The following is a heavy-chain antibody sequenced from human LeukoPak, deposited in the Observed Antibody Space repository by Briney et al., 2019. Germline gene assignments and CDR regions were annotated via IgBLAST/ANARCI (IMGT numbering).Heavy chain of an antibody. Sequence: SETLSLTCTVSGGSISSGSYYWSWIRQPAGKGLEWIGRIYTSGSTNYNPSLKSRVTISVDTSKNQFSLKLSSVTAADTAVYYCARDPITMVRGVWCYGMDVWGQGTTVTVSS. D-gene: IGHD3-10*01. CDR1: GGSISSGSYY. CDR2: IYTSGST. J-gene: IGHJ6*02. CDR3: ARDPITMVRGVWCYGMDV. V-gene: IGHV4-61*02.